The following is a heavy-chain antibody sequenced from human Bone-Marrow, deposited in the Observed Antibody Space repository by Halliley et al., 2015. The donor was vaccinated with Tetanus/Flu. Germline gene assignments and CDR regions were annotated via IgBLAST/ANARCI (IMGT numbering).Heavy chain of an antibody. D-gene: IGHD6-13*01. Sequence: SLRLSCAASGFTFSSHWMRWARQAPGKGLEWVANIQRDGSERYYVDSVKGRFTISRDNAKNPLYLQMNSLRAEDTAVYYCARANEYSSSWYGKDYYFDHWGQGTLVTVSS. CDR3: ARANEYSSSWYGKDYYFDH. CDR2: IQRDGSER. CDR1: GFTFSSHW. J-gene: IGHJ4*02. V-gene: IGHV3-7*01.